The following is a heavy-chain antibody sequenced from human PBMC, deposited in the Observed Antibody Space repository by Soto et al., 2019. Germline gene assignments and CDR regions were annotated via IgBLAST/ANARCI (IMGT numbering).Heavy chain of an antibody. CDR3: ASRYGCAFNI. CDR1: GGSISSYY. V-gene: IGHV4-59*01. Sequence: QVQLQESGPGLVKPSETLSLTCTVSGGSISSYYWSWIRQPPGTGLEWIGYIYYSGSTNYIPSLKGRATISVDTSKNRFSLEVSSVSSAETDVYYCASRYGCAFNIWGQGTMVTVSS. J-gene: IGHJ3*02. D-gene: IGHD4-17*01. CDR2: IYYSGST.